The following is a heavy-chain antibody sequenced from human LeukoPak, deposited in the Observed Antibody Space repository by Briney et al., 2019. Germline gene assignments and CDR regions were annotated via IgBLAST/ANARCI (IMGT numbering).Heavy chain of an antibody. Sequence: SETLSLTCAVHGGSFSGYYWSWIRQPPGKGLEWIGEINHSGSTNYNPSLKSRVTISVDTSKNQFSLKLSSVTAADTAVYYCARGQGDGSGSHPFDCWGQGTLVTVSS. CDR3: ARGQGDGSGSHPFDC. V-gene: IGHV4-34*01. CDR1: GGSFSGYY. D-gene: IGHD3-10*01. J-gene: IGHJ4*02. CDR2: INHSGST.